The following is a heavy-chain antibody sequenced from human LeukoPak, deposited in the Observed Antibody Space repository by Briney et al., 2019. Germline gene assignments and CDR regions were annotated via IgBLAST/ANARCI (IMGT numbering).Heavy chain of an antibody. V-gene: IGHV1-8*01. CDR3: ARGPSIVVVLYYYYYGMDV. D-gene: IGHD2-2*01. CDR1: GYTFTSYD. J-gene: IGHJ6*02. Sequence: ASVKVSCKASGYTFTSYDINWVRQATGQGLEWMGWMNANSGNTGYAQKFQGRVNMTRTTSKSTAYMELSSLRSEDTAVYYCARGPSIVVVLYYYYYGMDVWGQGTTVTVSS. CDR2: MNANSGNT.